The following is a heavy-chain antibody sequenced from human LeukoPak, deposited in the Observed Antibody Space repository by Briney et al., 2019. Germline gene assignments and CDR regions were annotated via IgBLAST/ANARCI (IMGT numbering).Heavy chain of an antibody. CDR1: GFTFSSYS. D-gene: IGHD3-10*01. Sequence: GGSLRRSCAASGFTFSSYSMNWVRQAPGKGLEWVSYISSSSSTIYYADSVKGRFTISRDNAKNSVYLQMNSLRAEDTALYYCVKDRGSVVRGVIISGFDYWGQGTLVTVSS. CDR3: VKDRGSVVRGVIISGFDY. V-gene: IGHV3-48*04. J-gene: IGHJ4*02. CDR2: ISSSSSTI.